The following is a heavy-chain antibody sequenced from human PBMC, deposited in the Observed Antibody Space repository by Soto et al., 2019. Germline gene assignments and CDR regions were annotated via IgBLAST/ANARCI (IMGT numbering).Heavy chain of an antibody. V-gene: IGHV3-23*01. Sequence: GGSLRLSCAASGFTFSSYAMSWVRQAPGKGLEWVSAISGSGGSTYYADSVKGRFTISRDNSKNTLYLQMNSLRAEDTAVYYCAKGSGSIAARPSYFDYWGQGTLVTVSS. J-gene: IGHJ4*02. CDR2: ISGSGGST. CDR3: AKGSGSIAARPSYFDY. D-gene: IGHD6-6*01. CDR1: GFTFSSYA.